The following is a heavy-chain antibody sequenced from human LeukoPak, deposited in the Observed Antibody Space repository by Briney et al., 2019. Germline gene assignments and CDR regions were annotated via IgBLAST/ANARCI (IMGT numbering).Heavy chain of an antibody. CDR1: GDSISDYY. Sequence: SETLSLTCTVSGDSISDYYRGWIRQPPGKGLEWIGYIYHSGSTYYNPSLKSRVTISVDRSKNQFSLKLSSVTAADTAVYYCARDIRSGSWDYWGQGTLVTVSS. CDR2: IYHSGST. J-gene: IGHJ4*02. V-gene: IGHV4-59*12. D-gene: IGHD1-26*01. CDR3: ARDIRSGSWDY.